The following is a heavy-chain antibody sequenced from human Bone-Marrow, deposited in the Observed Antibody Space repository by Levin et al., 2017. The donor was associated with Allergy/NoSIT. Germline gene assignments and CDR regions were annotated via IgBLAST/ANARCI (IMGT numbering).Heavy chain of an antibody. Sequence: ASVKVSCKASGYTFIDSHLHWVRQAPGQGLEYMGWINATTGGTKYAQMFQGRLTVTRDTSTSTVYMELRGLRFDDTAVYYCAREIMSSWFDYWGQGTLVTVSS. V-gene: IGHV1-2*02. D-gene: IGHD6-13*01. CDR3: AREIMSSWFDY. CDR1: GYTFIDSH. CDR2: INATTGGT. J-gene: IGHJ4*02.